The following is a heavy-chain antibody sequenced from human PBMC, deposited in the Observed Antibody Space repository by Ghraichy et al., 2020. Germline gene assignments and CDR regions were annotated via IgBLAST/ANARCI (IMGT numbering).Heavy chain of an antibody. CDR2: IYDTGST. J-gene: IGHJ4*02. Sequence: ESLRLSCTVSGGSVSSGNYFWSWIRQPPGKGLEWIGYIYDTGSTNYHPSLKSRVTISIDTSKNQFSLKLTSVTAADTALYYCARAGYTSGWYLSYYFDYWGQGTLVTVSS. V-gene: IGHV4-61*01. CDR3: ARAGYTSGWYLSYYFDY. CDR1: GGSVSSGNYF. D-gene: IGHD6-19*01.